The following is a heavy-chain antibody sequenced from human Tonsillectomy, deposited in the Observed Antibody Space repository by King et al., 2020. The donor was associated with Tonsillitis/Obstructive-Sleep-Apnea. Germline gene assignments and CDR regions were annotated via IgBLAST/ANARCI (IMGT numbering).Heavy chain of an antibody. Sequence: VQLQQWGAGLLKPSETLSLTCAVYGGSFSAYYWSWIRQPPGTGLEWIGEINHSVSTTYNPSLKSRVTIPVDTSKNQFSLKLSSMTAADTAVYSCARGTYCGTTICAGLDLWGQGTLVTVSS. J-gene: IGHJ5*02. CDR2: INHSVST. V-gene: IGHV4-34*01. CDR3: ARGTYCGTTICAGLDL. D-gene: IGHD2-2*01. CDR1: GGSFSAYY.